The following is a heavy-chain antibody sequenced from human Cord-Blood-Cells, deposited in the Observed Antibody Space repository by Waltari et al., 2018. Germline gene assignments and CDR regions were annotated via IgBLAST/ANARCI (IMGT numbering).Heavy chain of an antibody. CDR1: GYSISSGSY. V-gene: IGHV4-38-2*01. D-gene: IGHD2-2*01. CDR3: ASGVVVPANYWFDP. Sequence: QVQLQESGPGLVKPSETLSLTCPVSGYSISSGSYWGWIRQPPGKGLEWIGSIYHSGSTYYNPSLKSRVTISVDTSKNQFSLKLSSVTAADTAVYYCASGVVVPANYWFDPWGQGTLVTVSS. J-gene: IGHJ5*02. CDR2: IYHSGST.